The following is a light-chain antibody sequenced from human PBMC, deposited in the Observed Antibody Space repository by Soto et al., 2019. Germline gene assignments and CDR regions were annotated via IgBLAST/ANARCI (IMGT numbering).Light chain of an antibody. V-gene: IGKV1-5*03. J-gene: IGKJ1*01. CDR3: QHYNSYSDA. Sequence: DIPMTQSPSTLSGSVGDRVTITCRASQTISSWLAWYQQKPGKAPKLLIYKASTLKSGVPSRFIGSGSGTEFALTISSLEPDYVATYYCQHYNSYSDAFGQGTKVELK. CDR1: QTISSW. CDR2: KAS.